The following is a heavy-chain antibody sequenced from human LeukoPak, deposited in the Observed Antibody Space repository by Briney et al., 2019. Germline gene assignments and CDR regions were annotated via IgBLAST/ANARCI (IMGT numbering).Heavy chain of an antibody. V-gene: IGHV4-4*02. CDR2: INHSGST. CDR1: GGSISNGYW. Sequence: SETLSLTCAVSGGSISNGYWWSWVRQPPVKGLEWIGEINHSGSTNYNPSLKSRATISLDMSKNQFSLTLSSVTAADTAVYYCAREYYDSSGSLVSYYFDYWGQGTLVTVSS. D-gene: IGHD3-22*01. J-gene: IGHJ4*02. CDR3: AREYYDSSGSLVSYYFDY.